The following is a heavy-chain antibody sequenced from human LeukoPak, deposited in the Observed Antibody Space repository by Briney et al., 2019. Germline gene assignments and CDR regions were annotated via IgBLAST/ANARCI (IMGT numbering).Heavy chain of an antibody. Sequence: GGSLTLSCADSGFTFGRYWMHWVRQAPGKGLVWVSHITTDGSGTSYADSVKGRFTISRDNAKNTLYLQMNSLRAEDTAVYYCARGAIVGANFDYWGQGTLVTVSS. D-gene: IGHD1-26*01. CDR2: ITTDGSGT. CDR1: GFTFGRYW. J-gene: IGHJ4*02. CDR3: ARGAIVGANFDY. V-gene: IGHV3-74*01.